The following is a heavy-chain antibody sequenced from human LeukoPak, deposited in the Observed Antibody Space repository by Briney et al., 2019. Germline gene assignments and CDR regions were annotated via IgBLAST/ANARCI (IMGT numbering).Heavy chain of an antibody. D-gene: IGHD3-10*01. V-gene: IGHV3-23*01. Sequence: GGSLRLSCAASGFTFSTYWMGWVRQAPGKGLEWVSAISGSGGSTYYADSVKGRFTISRDNSKNTLYLQMNSLRAEDTAVYYCAKAEAGMVRGPQGFDPWGQGTLVTVSS. CDR3: AKAEAGMVRGPQGFDP. J-gene: IGHJ5*02. CDR2: ISGSGGST. CDR1: GFTFSTYW.